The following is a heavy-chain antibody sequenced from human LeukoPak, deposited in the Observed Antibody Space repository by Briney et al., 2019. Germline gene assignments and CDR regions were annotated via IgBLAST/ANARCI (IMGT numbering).Heavy chain of an antibody. CDR2: IGGTDT. CDR1: GFTFGICP. Sequence: GGSLRLSCLASGFTFGICPTRWVRQAPAKGLEWVASIGGTDTYYADSVKGRFTVSRDNSQNTLYLQLNSLRVEDTAVYYCAKDATPGNSVWDYFAGWGQGTLVTVAS. CDR3: AKDATPGNSVWDYFAG. J-gene: IGHJ4*02. D-gene: IGHD1-7*01. V-gene: IGHV3-23*01.